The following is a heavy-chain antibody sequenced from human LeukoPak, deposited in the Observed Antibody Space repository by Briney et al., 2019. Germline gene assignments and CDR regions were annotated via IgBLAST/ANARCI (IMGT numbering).Heavy chain of an antibody. D-gene: IGHD3-10*01. CDR3: ATIRFGELSAFDI. Sequence: SETLSLTCTVSGGSISSSSYYWGWIRQPPGKGLKWIGSIYYSGSTYYNPSLKSRVTISVDTSKNQFSLKLSSVTAADTAVYYCATIRFGELSAFDIWGQGTMVTVSS. CDR1: GGSISSSSYY. CDR2: IYYSGST. V-gene: IGHV4-39*01. J-gene: IGHJ3*02.